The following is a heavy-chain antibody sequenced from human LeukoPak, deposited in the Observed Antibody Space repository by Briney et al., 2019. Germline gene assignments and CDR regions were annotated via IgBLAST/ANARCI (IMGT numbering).Heavy chain of an antibody. V-gene: IGHV4-59*08. CDR2: IYYSGST. CDR3: ARHPLRRGAFDI. J-gene: IGHJ3*02. CDR1: GGSISGYY. Sequence: SETLSLTCTVSGGSISGYYWSWIRQPPGKGLEWIGYIYYSGSTNYNPSLKSRVTISVDTSKNQFSLKLSSVTAADTAVYYCARHPLRRGAFDIWGQGTMVTVSS. D-gene: IGHD4-17*01.